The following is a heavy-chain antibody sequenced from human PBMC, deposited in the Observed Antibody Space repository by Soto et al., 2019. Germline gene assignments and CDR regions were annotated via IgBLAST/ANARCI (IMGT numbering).Heavy chain of an antibody. J-gene: IGHJ1*01. D-gene: IGHD3-3*01. CDR3: ASTDRFLEWPENLRAEYFQH. CDR2: ISSSGSTI. CDR1: GFTFSSYE. V-gene: IGHV3-48*03. Sequence: GGSLRLSCAASGFTFSSYEMNWVRQAPGKGLEWVSYISSSGSTIYYADSVKGRFTISRDNAKNSLYLQMNSLRAEDTAVYYCASTDRFLEWPENLRAEYFQHWGQGTLVTVSS.